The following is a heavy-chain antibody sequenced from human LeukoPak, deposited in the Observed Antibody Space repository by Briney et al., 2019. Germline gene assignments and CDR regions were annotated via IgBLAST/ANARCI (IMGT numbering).Heavy chain of an antibody. J-gene: IGHJ4*02. Sequence: GGSLRLSCAASGFTFSSFWMHWVRQAPGKGLEWVSAISGSGGSTYYADSVKGRFTISRDNSKNTLYLQMNSLRAEDTAVYYCAKSMVRGVTDYWGQGTLVTVSS. CDR2: ISGSGGST. V-gene: IGHV3-23*01. CDR1: GFTFSSFW. D-gene: IGHD3-10*01. CDR3: AKSMVRGVTDY.